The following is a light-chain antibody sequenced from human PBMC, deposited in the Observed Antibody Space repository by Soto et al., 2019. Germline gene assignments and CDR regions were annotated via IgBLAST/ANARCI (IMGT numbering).Light chain of an antibody. Sequence: QSALTQPASVSGSPGQSITISCTGTSSHVGDYNYVSWYQQHPGKAPKLMIYNLSNRPSGVSNRFSGSKSGNTASLTISGLQAEDEADYYCSSYTRGSTLVVFGGGTKLTVL. CDR2: NLS. CDR1: SSHVGDYNY. J-gene: IGLJ2*01. CDR3: SSYTRGSTLVV. V-gene: IGLV2-14*01.